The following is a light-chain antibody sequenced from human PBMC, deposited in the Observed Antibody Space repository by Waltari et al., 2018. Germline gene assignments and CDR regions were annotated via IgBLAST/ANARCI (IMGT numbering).Light chain of an antibody. CDR1: SSAVGASNY. J-gene: IGLJ1*01. Sequence: QSALTQPASVSGSPGQSITISCAGSSSAVGASNYVSWYQQPPGKAPRLIIYDVSNRPSGVSNLFSGSRSGNTASLTISGLQAEDEADYYCASYTTSDSYVFGTGTEVTVL. CDR2: DVS. V-gene: IGLV2-14*03. CDR3: ASYTTSDSYV.